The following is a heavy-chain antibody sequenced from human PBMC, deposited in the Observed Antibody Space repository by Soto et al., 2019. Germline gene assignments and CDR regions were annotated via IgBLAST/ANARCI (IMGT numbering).Heavy chain of an antibody. J-gene: IGHJ4*02. CDR1: GFTFSSYS. CDR3: ARDLTEPGA. D-gene: IGHD2-21*02. Sequence: EVQLVESGGGLVQPGGSLRLSCAASGFTFSSYSLNWVRQAPGKGLEWVSYISSSSSTIYYADSVKGRFTISRDNAKNSLYLQMNSLRAEDTAVYYCARDLTEPGAWGQGTLVTVSS. V-gene: IGHV3-48*01. CDR2: ISSSSSTI.